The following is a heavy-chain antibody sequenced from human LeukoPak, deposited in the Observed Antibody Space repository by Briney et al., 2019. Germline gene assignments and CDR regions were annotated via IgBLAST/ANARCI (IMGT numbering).Heavy chain of an antibody. CDR1: GGSFSGYY. V-gene: IGHV4-34*01. J-gene: IGHJ4*02. Sequence: NPSETLSLTCAVYGGSFSGYYWSWIRQPPGKGLEWIGEINHSGSTNYNPSLKSRVTISVDTSKNQFSLKLSSVTAADTAVYYCARPGRGSYVIDYWGQGTLVTVSS. D-gene: IGHD1-26*01. CDR3: ARPGRGSYVIDY. CDR2: INHSGST.